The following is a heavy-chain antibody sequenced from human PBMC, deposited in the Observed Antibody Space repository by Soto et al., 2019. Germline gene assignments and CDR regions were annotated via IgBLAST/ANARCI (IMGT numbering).Heavy chain of an antibody. Sequence: GSLRLSCAASGFTVSSNYMSWVRQAPGKGLEWVSVIYSGGSTYYADSVKGRFTISRHNSKNTLYLQMNSLRAEDTAVYYCARGNYFFWSCDYNGNLFYYRAQGSLVTVSA. D-gene: IGHD3-3*01. CDR1: GFTVSSNY. J-gene: IGHJ4*02. V-gene: IGHV3-53*04. CDR3: ARGNYFFWSCDYNGNLFYY. CDR2: IYSGGST.